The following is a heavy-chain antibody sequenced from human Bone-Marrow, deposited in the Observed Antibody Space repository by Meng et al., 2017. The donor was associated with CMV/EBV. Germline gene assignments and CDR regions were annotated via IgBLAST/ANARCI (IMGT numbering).Heavy chain of an antibody. D-gene: IGHD3-22*01. CDR2: ISWDGGST. V-gene: IGHV3-43*01. CDR3: AKGNYYDSSGYSCYFDY. Sequence: GESLRLSCAASGFTFDDYTMHWVRQAPGKGLEWVSLISWDGGSTYYADSVKGRFTISRDNSKNSLYLQMNSLRTEDTALYYCAKGNYYDSSGYSCYFDYWGQGTLVTVSS. J-gene: IGHJ4*02. CDR1: GFTFDDYT.